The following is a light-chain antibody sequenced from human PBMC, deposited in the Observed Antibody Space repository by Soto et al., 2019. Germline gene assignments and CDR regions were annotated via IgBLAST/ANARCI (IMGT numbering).Light chain of an antibody. CDR3: RLYYSFGT. Sequence: DIQMTQSPSSLSASVGDRVTITCRASQDVTTWLAWYQQKPGKAPNLLIYNASSLERGVPSRFSAGGSGTEFTLTISSLQPDDSSTSYRRLYYSFGTFGQGTKVE. CDR2: NAS. J-gene: IGKJ1*01. CDR1: QDVTTW. V-gene: IGKV1-5*01.